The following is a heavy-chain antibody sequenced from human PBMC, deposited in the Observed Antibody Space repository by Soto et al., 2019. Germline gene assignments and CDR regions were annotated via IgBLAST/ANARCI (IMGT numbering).Heavy chain of an antibody. J-gene: IGHJ4*02. D-gene: IGHD6-19*01. V-gene: IGHV3-74*01. CDR1: GFTFNTYW. Sequence: EVQLVESGGGLVQPGGSLRLSCAASGFTFNTYWLHWVRQAPGKGLVWVSRVNMDGSTTTYADSVRGRFTISRDNAKDTVYLEMNSLRDEDMAVYCCARGAKGQWLVDYWGQGTLVTVSS. CDR3: ARGAKGQWLVDY. CDR2: VNMDGSTT.